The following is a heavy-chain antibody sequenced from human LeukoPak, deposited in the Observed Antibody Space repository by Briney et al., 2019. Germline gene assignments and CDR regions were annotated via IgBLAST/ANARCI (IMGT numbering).Heavy chain of an antibody. D-gene: IGHD1-1*01. V-gene: IGHV2-5*02. CDR1: GFSLSTSGVG. CDR3: AHRRSYNGNWNAGYFDS. CDR2: IYWDDDK. J-gene: IGHJ4*02. Sequence: VSGPTLVNPTQTLTLTCTFSGFSLSTSGVGVGWIRQPPGKALEWLVFIYWDDDKRYSPSLRSRLTITKDTPKNQVVLTMTDMDPLDTAIYYCAHRRSYNGNWNAGYFDSWGQGTPVTVSS.